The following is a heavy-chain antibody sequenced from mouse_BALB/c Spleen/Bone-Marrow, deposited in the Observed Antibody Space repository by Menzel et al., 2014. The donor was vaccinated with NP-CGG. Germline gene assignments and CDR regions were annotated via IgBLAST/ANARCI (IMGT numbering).Heavy chain of an antibody. D-gene: IGHD2-14*01. J-gene: IGHJ3*01. CDR2: ILPGSGST. CDR1: GYTFSSYW. Sequence: LVESGAELMKPGASVKISCKATGYTFSSYWIEWVKQGPGHGLEWIGEILPGSGSTNYNEKFKGKATFTADTSSNTAYMQLSSLTSEDSAVYYCARRGYDGAYWGQGTLVTVSA. V-gene: IGHV1-9*01. CDR3: ARRGYDGAY.